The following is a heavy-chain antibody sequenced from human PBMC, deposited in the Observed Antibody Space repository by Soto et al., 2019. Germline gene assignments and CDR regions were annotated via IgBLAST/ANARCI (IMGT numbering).Heavy chain of an antibody. D-gene: IGHD3-9*01. J-gene: IGHJ4*02. Sequence: GGSLRLSCAASGFTFSNAWMSWVRQAPGKGLEWVGRIKSKTDGGTTDYAAPVKGRFTISRDDSKNTLYLQMSSLKTEDTAVYYCTTDLLRYFDWFQGDWGQGTLVTVSS. CDR1: GFTFSNAW. CDR3: TTDLLRYFDWFQGD. V-gene: IGHV3-15*01. CDR2: IKSKTDGGTT.